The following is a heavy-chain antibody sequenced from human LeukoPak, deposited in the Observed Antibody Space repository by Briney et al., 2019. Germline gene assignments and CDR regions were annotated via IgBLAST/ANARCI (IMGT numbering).Heavy chain of an antibody. CDR1: GGTFSSYD. Sequence: ASVKVSCKASGGTFSSYDINWVRQATGQGLEWMGWMNPNSGNTGYAQKFQGRITITRNTSISTAYMELSSLRSEDTAVYYCARGHYDFWSGYYTGNWFDPWGQGTLVTVSS. D-gene: IGHD3-3*01. J-gene: IGHJ5*02. CDR2: MNPNSGNT. CDR3: ARGHYDFWSGYYTGNWFDP. V-gene: IGHV1-8*03.